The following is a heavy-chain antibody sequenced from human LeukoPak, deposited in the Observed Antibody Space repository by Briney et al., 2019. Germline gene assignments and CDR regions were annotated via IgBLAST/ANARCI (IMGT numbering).Heavy chain of an antibody. CDR3: ATDISWFDP. J-gene: IGHJ5*02. V-gene: IGHV4-4*07. Sequence: SETLSLTCTVSGGSINNYYWSWIRQPAGKGLEWIGRISASGSTNYAPSLRSRVTMSVDTSTNQFSLKLSSVTAAGTAVYYCATDISWFDPWGRGTLVTVSS. CDR1: GGSINNYY. CDR2: ISASGST.